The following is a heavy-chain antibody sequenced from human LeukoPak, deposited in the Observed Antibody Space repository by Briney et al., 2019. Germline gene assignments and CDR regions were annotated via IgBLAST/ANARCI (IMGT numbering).Heavy chain of an antibody. CDR2: ISAYNGNT. CDR3: ARDSYYDYVWGSYRGDC. V-gene: IGHV1-18*01. J-gene: IGHJ4*02. Sequence: ASVKVSCKASGYTFTSYGISWVRQAPGQGLEWMGWISAYNGNTNYAQKLQGRVTMTTDTSTSTAYMELRSLRSDDTAVYYCARDSYYDYVWGSYRGDCWGQGTLVTVSS. D-gene: IGHD3-16*02. CDR1: GYTFTSYG.